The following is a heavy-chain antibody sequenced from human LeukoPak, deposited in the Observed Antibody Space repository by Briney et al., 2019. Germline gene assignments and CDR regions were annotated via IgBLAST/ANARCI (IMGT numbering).Heavy chain of an antibody. Sequence: SETLSLTCTVSGGSISSGDYYWSWIRQPPGKGLEWIGYIYYSGSTYYNPSLKSRVTISVDTSKNQFSLKLSSVTAADTAVYYCARAVLARYDFWSGYSVQGVDYWGQGTLVTVSS. CDR3: ARAVLARYDFWSGYSVQGVDY. J-gene: IGHJ4*02. CDR2: IYYSGST. D-gene: IGHD3-3*01. CDR1: GGSISSGDYY. V-gene: IGHV4-30-4*08.